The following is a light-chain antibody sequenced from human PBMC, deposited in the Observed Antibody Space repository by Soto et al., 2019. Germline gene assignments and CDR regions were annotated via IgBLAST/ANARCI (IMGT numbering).Light chain of an antibody. V-gene: IGLV2-14*01. CDR1: SSDVGGYNY. CDR2: DVS. Sequence: QSALTQPASVSGSPGQSITISCTGTSSDVGGYNYVSWYQQHPGKAPKLMIYDVSNRPSVFSNRFSGSKSGNTASLTISGLQAEDEADYYCSSYTSSSTLLYVFGTGTKLTVL. J-gene: IGLJ1*01. CDR3: SSYTSSSTLLYV.